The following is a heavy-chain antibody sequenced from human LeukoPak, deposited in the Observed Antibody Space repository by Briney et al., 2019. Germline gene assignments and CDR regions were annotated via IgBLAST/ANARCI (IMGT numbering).Heavy chain of an antibody. D-gene: IGHD6-19*01. CDR1: GFAFSSQA. J-gene: IGHJ4*02. CDR2: ISDSGTIT. CDR3: AKDARRTSGWYFFDY. V-gene: IGHV3-23*01. Sequence: GGSLRLSCAASGFAFSSQAMGWVRQAPGKGLEWVSVISDSGTITYYADSVKGRFTISRDNSKNTLFLQMNSLRAEDSAVYYCAKDARRTSGWYFFDYWGQGTLVTVSS.